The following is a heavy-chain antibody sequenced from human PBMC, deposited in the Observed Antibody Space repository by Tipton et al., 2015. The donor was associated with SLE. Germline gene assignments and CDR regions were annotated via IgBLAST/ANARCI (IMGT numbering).Heavy chain of an antibody. CDR1: GGSFSGNY. CDR3: AGRGDLVVVTAYFDY. CDR2: IDTSGNT. Sequence: TLSLTCAVFGGSFSGNYWIWIRQPAGKGLEWIGRIDTSGNTNYNPSLKSRVIISIDTSKNQFSLKLSSVTAADTAVYYCAGRGDLVVVTAYFDYWGQGNLVTVSS. D-gene: IGHD2-21*02. J-gene: IGHJ4*02. V-gene: IGHV4-4*07.